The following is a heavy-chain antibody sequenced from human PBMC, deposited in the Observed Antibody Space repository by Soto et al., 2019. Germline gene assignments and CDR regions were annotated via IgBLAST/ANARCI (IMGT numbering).Heavy chain of an antibody. J-gene: IGHJ5*02. Sequence: GGSLRLSCAASGFTFSSYAMSWVRQAPGKGLEWVSAISGSGGSTYYADSVKGRFTVSRDNSKNTLYLQMNSLRAEDTAVYYCAKAAYSSSWHRGGARFDPWGQGTLVTVS. CDR2: ISGSGGST. CDR3: AKAAYSSSWHRGGARFDP. V-gene: IGHV3-23*01. D-gene: IGHD6-13*01. CDR1: GFTFSSYA.